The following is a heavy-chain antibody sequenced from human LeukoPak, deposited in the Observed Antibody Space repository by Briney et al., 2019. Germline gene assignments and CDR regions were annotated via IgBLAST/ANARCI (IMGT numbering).Heavy chain of an antibody. Sequence: GGSLRLSCAVSGITLSNYGMSWVRQAPGKGLEWVAGIGGSGGRTNYADSVKGRFTISRDSPKNTLYLQMNSLRAEDTAVYFCAKRGVVIRVVLVGFHKEAYCFDSWGQGALVTVSS. CDR3: AKRGVVIRVVLVGFHKEAYCFDS. CDR1: GITLSNYG. D-gene: IGHD3-10*01. J-gene: IGHJ4*02. V-gene: IGHV3-23*01. CDR2: IGGSGGRT.